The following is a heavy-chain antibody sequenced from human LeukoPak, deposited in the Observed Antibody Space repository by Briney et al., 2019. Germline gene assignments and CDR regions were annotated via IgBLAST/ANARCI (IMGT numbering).Heavy chain of an antibody. J-gene: IGHJ6*02. CDR1: GYTFTGYY. Sequence: ASVKVSCKASGYTFTGYYIHWVRQAPGQGLEWMGWINPYNTGTNFAQNFQGRVTVTRDTSISTAYMELSSLRSDDTAVYYCARDRGARRGMDVWGQGTTVTVS. V-gene: IGHV1-2*02. CDR2: INPYNTGT. CDR3: ARDRGARRGMDV. D-gene: IGHD5-12*01.